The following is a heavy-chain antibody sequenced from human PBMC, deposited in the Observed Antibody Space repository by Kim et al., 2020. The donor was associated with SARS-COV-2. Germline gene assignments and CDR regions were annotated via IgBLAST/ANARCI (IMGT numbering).Heavy chain of an antibody. CDR3: ARRGGVGYSSGYPYYYYGMDV. J-gene: IGHJ6*02. D-gene: IGHD3-22*01. CDR1: GGSISSYY. V-gene: IGHV4-59*13. Sequence: SETLSLTCTVSGGSISSYYWSWIRQPPGKGLEWIGYIYYSGSTNYNPSLKSRVTISVDTSKNQFSLKLSSVTAADTAVYYCARRGGVGYSSGYPYYYYGMDVWGQGTTVTVSS. CDR2: IYYSGST.